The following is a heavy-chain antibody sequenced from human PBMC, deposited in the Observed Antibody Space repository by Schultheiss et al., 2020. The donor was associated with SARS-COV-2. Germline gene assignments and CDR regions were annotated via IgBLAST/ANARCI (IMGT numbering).Heavy chain of an antibody. D-gene: IGHD4-17*01. CDR1: GFTFSSYS. J-gene: IGHJ6*02. CDR3: ARDKDTGYGMDV. Sequence: GESLKISCAASGFTFSSYSMNWVRQAPGKGLEWVSSISSSSSYIYYADSVKGRFTISRDNSKNSLYLQMNSLRGEDTAVYYCARDKDTGYGMDVWGQGTTVTVSS. V-gene: IGHV3-21*04. CDR2: ISSSSSYI.